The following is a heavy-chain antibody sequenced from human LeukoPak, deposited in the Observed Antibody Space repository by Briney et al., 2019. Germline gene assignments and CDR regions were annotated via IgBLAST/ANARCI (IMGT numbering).Heavy chain of an antibody. CDR1: GGSITSSSHH. V-gene: IGHV4-39*01. D-gene: IGHD4/OR15-4a*01. Sequence: SETLSLTCTVSGGSITSSSHHWGWIRQSPGKGLEWIGSMYYGRTTYYNPSLNSRVTISVVTSKNQFSLQVNSVTAADTAVYYCVRHDGRGGSTMGALDSWGQGSLVTVSP. CDR3: VRHDGRGGSTMGALDS. J-gene: IGHJ4*02. CDR2: MYYGRTT.